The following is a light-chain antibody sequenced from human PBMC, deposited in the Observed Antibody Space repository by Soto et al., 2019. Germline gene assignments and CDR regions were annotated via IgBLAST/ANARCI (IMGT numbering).Light chain of an antibody. CDR3: VAWDDTLDAQV. Sequence: QSVLTQSPSASGTPGQRVTISCSGSRSNIGRNFAYWYQHVPGTAPRLLMQRNNERPSGVPDRFSGSKSGTSASLAISGLRSDDEATYYCVAWDDTLDAQVFGGGTQLTVL. J-gene: IGLJ7*01. CDR1: RSNIGRNF. V-gene: IGLV1-47*01. CDR2: RNN.